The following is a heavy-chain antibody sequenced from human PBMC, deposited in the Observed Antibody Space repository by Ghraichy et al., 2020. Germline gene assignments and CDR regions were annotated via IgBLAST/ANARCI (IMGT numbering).Heavy chain of an antibody. CDR2: IYHSGST. Sequence: SETLSLTCAVSGGSISSSNWWSWVRQPPGKGLEWIGEIYHSGSTNYNPSLKSRVTISVDKSKNQFSLKLSSVTAADTAVYYCARVAPAYSGSYHAFDIWGQGTMVTVSS. V-gene: IGHV4-4*02. J-gene: IGHJ3*02. D-gene: IGHD1-26*01. CDR3: ARVAPAYSGSYHAFDI. CDR1: GGSISSSNW.